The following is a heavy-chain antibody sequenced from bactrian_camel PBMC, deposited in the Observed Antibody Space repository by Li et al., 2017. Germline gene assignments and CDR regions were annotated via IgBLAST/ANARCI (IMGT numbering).Heavy chain of an antibody. J-gene: IGHJ4*01. CDR2: IERPGVT. CDR1: GYISYCRYT. D-gene: IGHD3*01. CDR3: GAVRAAICSMEWTPRMFPY. V-gene: IGHV3S53*01. Sequence: HVQLVESGGGSVQAGGSLRLSCAASGYISYCRYTTSWYRQAPGKEREFVSRIERPGVTDYADSVKGRFTITQDSAKNTVYLQMNSLNPEDSGVYYCGAVRAAICSMEWTPRMFPYWGQGTQVTVS.